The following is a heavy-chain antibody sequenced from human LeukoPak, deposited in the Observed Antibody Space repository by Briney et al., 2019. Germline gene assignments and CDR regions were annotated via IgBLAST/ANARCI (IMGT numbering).Heavy chain of an antibody. CDR1: GYSISSGYY. Sequence: SETLSLTCTVSGYSISSGYYWGWIRQPPGKGLEWIGSIYHSGSTYYNPSLKSRVTISVDTSKNQFSLKLSSVTAADTAVYYCARGSGSYPSYNWFDPWGQGTLVTVSS. V-gene: IGHV4-38-2*02. J-gene: IGHJ5*02. CDR3: ARGSGSYPSYNWFDP. CDR2: IYHSGST. D-gene: IGHD1-26*01.